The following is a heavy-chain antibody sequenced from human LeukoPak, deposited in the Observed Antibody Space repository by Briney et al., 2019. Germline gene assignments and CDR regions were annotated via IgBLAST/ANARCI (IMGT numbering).Heavy chain of an antibody. CDR2: IYYSGST. CDR3: AREGTSIFGVVKRWFDP. J-gene: IGHJ5*02. Sequence: PSETLSLTCTVSGGSISSSSYYWGWIRQPPGKGLEWIGSIYYSGSTYYNPSLKSRVTISVDTSKNQFSLKLSSVTAADTAVYYCAREGTSIFGVVKRWFDPWGQGTLVTVSS. D-gene: IGHD3-3*01. CDR1: GGSISSSSYY. V-gene: IGHV4-39*02.